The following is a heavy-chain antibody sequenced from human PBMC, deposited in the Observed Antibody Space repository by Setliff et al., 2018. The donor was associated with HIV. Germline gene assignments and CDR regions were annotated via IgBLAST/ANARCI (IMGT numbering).Heavy chain of an antibody. V-gene: IGHV3-33*06. CDR1: GFSFNNYG. J-gene: IGHJ4*02. CDR3: VKDMTGTPSYFFDY. Sequence: SLRLSCVTSGFSFNNYGMHWVRQAPGKGLEWVAVTWYDGSNRYYADSVKGRVTIARDNPKNTLYLQMNSLRAEDTAVYYCVKDMTGTPSYFFDYWGQGTLVTVSS. D-gene: IGHD1-7*01. CDR2: TWYDGSNR.